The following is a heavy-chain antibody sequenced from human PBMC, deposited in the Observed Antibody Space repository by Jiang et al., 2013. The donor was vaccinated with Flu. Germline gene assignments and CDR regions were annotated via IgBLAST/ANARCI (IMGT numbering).Heavy chain of an antibody. D-gene: IGHD3-22*01. Sequence: GPGLVKPSETLSLTCTVSGGSISSYYWSWIRQPPGKGLEWIGYIYYSGSTNYNPSLKSRVTISVDTSKNQFSLNLSSVTAADTAVYYCARHHYYDSSGYGGYRDLSDYFDYVGPGNPG. J-gene: IGHJ4*02. CDR3: ARHHYYDSSGYGGYRDLSDYFDY. CDR2: IYYSGST. V-gene: IGHV4-59*08. CDR1: GGSISSYY.